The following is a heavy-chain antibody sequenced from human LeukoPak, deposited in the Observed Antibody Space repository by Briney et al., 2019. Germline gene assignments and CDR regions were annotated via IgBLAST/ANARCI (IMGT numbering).Heavy chain of an antibody. V-gene: IGHV3-23*01. CDR3: AKFGDSGYDPVGY. J-gene: IGHJ4*02. Sequence: GGSLRLSCAASEFTFNTYAMSWVRQAPGKGLEWVSSISGSGGSTYYADSVKGRFTISRDNSKNTLYLQMNSLRAEDTAVYYCAKFGDSGYDPVGYWGQGTLVTVSS. D-gene: IGHD5-12*01. CDR1: EFTFNTYA. CDR2: ISGSGGST.